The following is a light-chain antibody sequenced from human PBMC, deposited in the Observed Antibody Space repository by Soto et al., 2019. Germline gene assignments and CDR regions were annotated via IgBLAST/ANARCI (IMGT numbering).Light chain of an antibody. CDR2: GAT. CDR1: QMVSSY. CDR3: QQRSSWPLT. V-gene: IGKV3-11*01. J-gene: IGKJ4*01. Sequence: EIVLTQSPATLSLSPGERATLSCRASQMVSSYLAWYQHKPGQSPRLLIYGATNRATGVPARFSGSGSGTDFTLTISNLGPEDFAVYYCQQRSSWPLTFGGGTKVEIK.